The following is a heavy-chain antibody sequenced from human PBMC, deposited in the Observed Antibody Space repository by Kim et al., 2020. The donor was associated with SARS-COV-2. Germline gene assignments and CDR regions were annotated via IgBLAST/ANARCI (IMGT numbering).Heavy chain of an antibody. Sequence: YPTSLNSRVSISVDTSKNQFSLRLSSVTAADTAVYYCARATRGYMYYFDYWGQGTLVTVSS. D-gene: IGHD3-22*01. CDR3: ARATRGYMYYFDY. J-gene: IGHJ4*02. V-gene: IGHV4-4*08.